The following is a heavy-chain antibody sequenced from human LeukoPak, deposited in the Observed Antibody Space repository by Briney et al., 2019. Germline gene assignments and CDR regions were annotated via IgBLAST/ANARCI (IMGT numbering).Heavy chain of an antibody. V-gene: IGHV3-7*03. CDR2: IKQDGSEK. Sequence: GGSLRLSCAASGFTFSSYWMSWVRQAPGKGLEWVANIKQDGSEKYYVDSVRGRFTISRDNAKNSLYLQMNSLRAEDTGVYFCGRGQTTVTNWGQGPLVSVSS. D-gene: IGHD4-17*01. CDR1: GFTFSSYW. J-gene: IGHJ4*02. CDR3: GRGQTTVTN.